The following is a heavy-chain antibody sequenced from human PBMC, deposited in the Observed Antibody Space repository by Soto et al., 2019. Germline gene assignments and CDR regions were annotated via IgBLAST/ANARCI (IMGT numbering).Heavy chain of an antibody. CDR3: ARFSIEARGGFDF. V-gene: IGHV4-39*02. CDR1: GGSISSVNYY. CDR2: LYYSGSF. J-gene: IGHJ4*02. D-gene: IGHD6-6*01. Sequence: QLQLQESGPGLVKPSETLSLTCSVSGGSISSVNYYWGWIRQPPGKGLEWIGTLYYSGSFSYNPSLRTRITISVDTSKNHFSLKLTSVTAADTAMYYCARFSIEARGGFDFWGQGTLVTVSS.